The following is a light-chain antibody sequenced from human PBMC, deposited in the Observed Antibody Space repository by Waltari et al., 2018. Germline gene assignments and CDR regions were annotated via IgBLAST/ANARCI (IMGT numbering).Light chain of an antibody. Sequence: SCRASQSVSRTVAWYQQKPGQVPSLLIYGASIRATGIPDRFSGSGSGTDFSLTISRLEPEDFAVYYCQHYVTLPVTFGQGTKVEIK. CDR3: QHYVTLPVT. V-gene: IGKV3-20*01. J-gene: IGKJ1*01. CDR1: QSVSRTV. CDR2: GAS.